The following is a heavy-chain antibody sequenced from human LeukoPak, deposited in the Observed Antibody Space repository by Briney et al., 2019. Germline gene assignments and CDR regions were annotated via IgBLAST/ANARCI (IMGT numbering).Heavy chain of an antibody. CDR2: ISSSSSYI. J-gene: IGHJ4*02. V-gene: IGHV3-21*01. D-gene: IGHD2-15*01. CDR1: GFTFSSYS. CDR3: ARDTCSGGSCYSF. Sequence: GGSLRLSCAASGFTFSSYSMNWVRQAPGKGLEWVSSISSSSSYIYYADSVKGRFTISRDNAKNSLYLQMNSLRAEDTAVYYCARDTCSGGSCYSFWGQGTLVTVSS.